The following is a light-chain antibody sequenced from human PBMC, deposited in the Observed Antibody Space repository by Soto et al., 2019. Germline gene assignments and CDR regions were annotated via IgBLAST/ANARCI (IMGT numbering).Light chain of an antibody. CDR2: VTF. CDR3: QQYNSYSPLT. CDR1: QSISSW. V-gene: IGKV1-5*01. Sequence: DIQMTQSPSSLSASIGDRVSITCRASQSISSWLAWYQQKLGKAPKLLMFVTFSLKSGVPSRFSGRRSGTEFTLTSSSLQPDDYATYYCQQYNSYSPLTFGGGTKVEIK. J-gene: IGKJ4*01.